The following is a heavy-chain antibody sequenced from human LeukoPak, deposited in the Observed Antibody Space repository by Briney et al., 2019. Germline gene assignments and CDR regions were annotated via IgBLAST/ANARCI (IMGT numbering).Heavy chain of an antibody. V-gene: IGHV3-66*01. CDR3: ASGPSRYDILTGYYDVGY. D-gene: IGHD3-9*01. CDR1: GFTVSSNY. CDR2: IYSGGST. Sequence: PGGSLRLSCAASGFTVSSNYMSWVRQAPGKGLEWVSVIYSGGSTYYADSVKGRFTISRDNSKNTLYLQMNSLRAEDTAVYYCASGPSRYDILTGYYDVGYWGQGTLVTVSS. J-gene: IGHJ4*02.